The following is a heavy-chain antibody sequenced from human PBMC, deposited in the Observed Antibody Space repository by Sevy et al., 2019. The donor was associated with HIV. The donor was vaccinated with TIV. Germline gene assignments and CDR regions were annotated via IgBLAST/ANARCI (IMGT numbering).Heavy chain of an antibody. Sequence: GGSLRLSCAASGFTFSSYGMHWVRQAPDKGLEWVAVIWYDGTNKYYADSVKGRFTISRDNSKNTLYLQMSSLRAEDTAVYYGERDKLPPVMVTMVRGALSYFFDYWGQGTLVTVSS. CDR2: IWYDGTNK. D-gene: IGHD3-10*01. J-gene: IGHJ4*02. CDR1: GFTFSSYG. V-gene: IGHV3-33*01. CDR3: ERDKLPPVMVTMVRGALSYFFDY.